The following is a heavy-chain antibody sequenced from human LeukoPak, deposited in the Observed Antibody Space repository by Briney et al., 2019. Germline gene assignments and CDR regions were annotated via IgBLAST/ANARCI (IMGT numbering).Heavy chain of an antibody. V-gene: IGHV1-2*02. CDR3: ARWPVTGDDAFDI. J-gene: IGHJ3*02. CDR2: INPNSGGT. Sequence: ASVKVSCKASGYTFTDYYMHWVQQAPGQGLEWMGWINPNSGGTNYAQKFQGRVTMTRDTSISTAYMELSRLRSDDTAVYYCARWPVTGDDAFDIWGQGTMVTVSS. CDR1: GYTFTDYY. D-gene: IGHD7-27*01.